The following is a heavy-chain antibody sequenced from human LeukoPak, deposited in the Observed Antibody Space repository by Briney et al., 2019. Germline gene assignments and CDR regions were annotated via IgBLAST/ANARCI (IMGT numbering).Heavy chain of an antibody. V-gene: IGHV3-7*01. CDR2: IKGDGGEG. CDR3: ARVRDGYKHFDY. CDR1: GFTFSSYG. Sequence: GGSLRLSCAASGFTFSSYGMHWVRQAPGKGLEWVANIKGDGGEGYYVDSVKGRFIISRDNAKNSLYLQMNSLRAEDTAVYYCARVRDGYKHFDYWGQGTLVTISS. D-gene: IGHD5-24*01. J-gene: IGHJ4*02.